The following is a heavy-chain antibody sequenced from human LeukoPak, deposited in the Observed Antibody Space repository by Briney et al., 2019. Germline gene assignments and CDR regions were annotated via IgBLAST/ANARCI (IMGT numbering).Heavy chain of an antibody. CDR1: GFTFSSYG. CDR3: AKQGNYYDSSGSEPFDY. D-gene: IGHD3-22*01. CDR2: ISYDGSNK. V-gene: IGHV3-30*18. J-gene: IGHJ4*02. Sequence: GRSLRLSCAASGFTFSSYGMHWVRQAPGKGLEWVAVISYDGSNKYYADSVKGLFTISRDNSKNTLYLQMNSLRAEDTAVYYCAKQGNYYDSSGSEPFDYWGQGTLVTVSS.